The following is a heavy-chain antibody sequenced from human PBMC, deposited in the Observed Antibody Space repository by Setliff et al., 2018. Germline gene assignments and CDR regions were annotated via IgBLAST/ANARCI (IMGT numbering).Heavy chain of an antibody. V-gene: IGHV4-34*01. CDR3: ARKSRNIVVVPAAVIYYYYYYMDV. Sequence: SETLSLTCAVYGGSFSGYYWSWIRQPPGKGLEWIGEINHSGSTNYNPSLKSRVTISVDTSKNQFSPKLSSVTAADTAVYYCARKSRNIVVVPAAVIYYYYYYMDVWGKGTTVTVS. CDR1: GGSFSGYY. D-gene: IGHD2-2*01. J-gene: IGHJ6*03. CDR2: INHSGST.